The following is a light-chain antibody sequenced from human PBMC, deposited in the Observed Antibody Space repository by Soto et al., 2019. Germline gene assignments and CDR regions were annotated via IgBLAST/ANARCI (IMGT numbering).Light chain of an antibody. Sequence: QSVLTQPPSLSAAPGQTVTISCSGSSSNIGRNYVSWYQQLPGTAPKLLIYDNNKRSSGIPDRLSGSKSGTSATLGITGLQTGDEADYYCGTWDFSLNNGRVFGGGTKLTVL. J-gene: IGLJ2*01. CDR3: GTWDFSLNNGRV. CDR2: DNN. V-gene: IGLV1-51*01. CDR1: SSNIGRNY.